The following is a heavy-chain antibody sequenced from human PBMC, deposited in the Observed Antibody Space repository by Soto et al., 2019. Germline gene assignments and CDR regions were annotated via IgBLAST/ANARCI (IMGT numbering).Heavy chain of an antibody. CDR2: IRGGGERK. CDR3: AKLDIVVVLGSSWFDP. Sequence: GSLRLSCEASGFTFSSYAMSSVRQAPGKGLEWVSGIRGGGERKYYADSVKGRFTISRDNSKNTLYLQMHSLRAEDTAVYYCAKLDIVVVLGSSWFDPWGQGTLVTVSS. V-gene: IGHV3-23*01. CDR1: GFTFSSYA. D-gene: IGHD2-2*01. J-gene: IGHJ5*02.